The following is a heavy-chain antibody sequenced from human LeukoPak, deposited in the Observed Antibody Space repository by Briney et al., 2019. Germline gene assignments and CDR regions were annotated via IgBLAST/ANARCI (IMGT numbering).Heavy chain of an antibody. CDR2: IYYSGST. V-gene: IGHV4-39*01. CDR1: GGSISSSSYY. Sequence: SETLSLTCTVSGGSISSSSYYWGWIRQPPGKGLEWIGSIYYSGSTYYNPSLKSRVTISVDTSKNQFSLKLSSVTAADTAVYYCARTYRGYSYGNFFDYWGQGTLVTVSS. CDR3: ARTYRGYSYGNFFDY. D-gene: IGHD5-18*01. J-gene: IGHJ4*02.